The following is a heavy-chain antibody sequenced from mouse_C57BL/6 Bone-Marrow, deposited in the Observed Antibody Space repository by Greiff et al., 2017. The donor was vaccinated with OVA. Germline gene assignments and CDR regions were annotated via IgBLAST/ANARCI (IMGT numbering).Heavy chain of an antibody. CDR3: ARHGYDYDWYFDV. J-gene: IGHJ1*03. D-gene: IGHD2-4*01. Sequence: VKVVESGPGLVAPSQSLSITCTVSGFSLTSYGVHWVRQPPGKGLEWLVVIWSDGSTTYNSALKSRLSISKDNSKSQVFLKMNSLQTDDTAMYYCARHGYDYDWYFDVWGTGTTVTVSS. CDR2: IWSDGST. CDR1: GFSLTSYG. V-gene: IGHV2-6-1*01.